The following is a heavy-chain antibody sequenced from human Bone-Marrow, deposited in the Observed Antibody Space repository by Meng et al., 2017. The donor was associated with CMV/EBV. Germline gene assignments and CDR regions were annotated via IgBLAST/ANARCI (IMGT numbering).Heavy chain of an antibody. D-gene: IGHD3-22*01. J-gene: IGHJ5*02. CDR1: GYTFTSYG. V-gene: IGHV1-69*04. CDR3: ARLSSNYYDSSGRNWFDP. Sequence: SVKVSCKASGYTFTSYGISWVRQAPGQGLEWMGRIIPILGIANYAQKFQGRVTITADKSTSTAYMELSSLRSEDTAVYYCARLSSNYYDSSGRNWFDPWGQGTLVTVSS. CDR2: IIPILGIA.